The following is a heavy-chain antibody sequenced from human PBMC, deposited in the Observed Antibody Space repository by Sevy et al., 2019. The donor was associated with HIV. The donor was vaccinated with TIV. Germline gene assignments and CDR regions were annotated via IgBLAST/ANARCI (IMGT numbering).Heavy chain of an antibody. CDR1: GGTFSSYA. CDR2: IIPIFGTA. CDR3: ARETAIPNWFDP. D-gene: IGHD2-21*02. Sequence: ASVKVSCKASGGTFSSYAISWVRQAPGQGLEWMGGIIPIFGTANYAQKFQGRVTITADESTSTAYMELSSLRSEDTVVYYCARETAIPNWFDPWGQGTLVTVSS. V-gene: IGHV1-69*13. J-gene: IGHJ5*02.